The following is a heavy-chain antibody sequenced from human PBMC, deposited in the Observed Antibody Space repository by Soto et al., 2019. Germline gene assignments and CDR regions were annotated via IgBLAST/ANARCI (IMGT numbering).Heavy chain of an antibody. J-gene: IGHJ4*02. CDR1: GFTFGDYA. V-gene: IGHV3-49*03. CDR2: IRSKAYGETT. D-gene: IGHD2-15*01. Sequence: GGSLRLSCAASGFTFGDYAMSWFRQAPGKGLEWVGFIRSKAYGETTEYAASVKGRFTISRDDSKSIAYLQMNSLTTEDTAVYYCTRDNDQIVVVETATLDAFDYWGQGTLVTVSS. CDR3: TRDNDQIVVVETATLDAFDY.